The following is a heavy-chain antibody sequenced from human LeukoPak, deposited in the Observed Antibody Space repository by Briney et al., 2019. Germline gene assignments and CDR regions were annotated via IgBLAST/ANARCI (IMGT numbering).Heavy chain of an antibody. V-gene: IGHV4-31*03. D-gene: IGHD3-10*01. CDR2: IYYSGST. CDR3: ARSVMYYGAAEYFQH. J-gene: IGHJ1*01. CDR1: GGSISSGGYY. Sequence: SETLSLTCTVSGGSISSGGYYWSWIRQHPGKGLEWIGYIYYSGSTYYNPSLKSRVTISVDTSKNQFSLKLSSVTAADTAVYYCARSVMYYGAAEYFQHWGQGTLVTVSS.